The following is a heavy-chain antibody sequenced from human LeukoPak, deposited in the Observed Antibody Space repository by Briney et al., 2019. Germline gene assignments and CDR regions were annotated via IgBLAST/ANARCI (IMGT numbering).Heavy chain of an antibody. J-gene: IGHJ4*02. CDR2: IRYDGSNK. D-gene: IGHD3-22*01. CDR3: ARGQAVYYYDSSGYLDY. Sequence: PGGSLRLSCAASGFTFSSYGMHWVRQAPGKGLEWVAFIRYDGSNKYYADSVKGRFTISRDNSKNTLYLQMNSLRAEDTAVYYCARGQAVYYYDSSGYLDYWGQGTLVTVSS. V-gene: IGHV3-30*02. CDR1: GFTFSSYG.